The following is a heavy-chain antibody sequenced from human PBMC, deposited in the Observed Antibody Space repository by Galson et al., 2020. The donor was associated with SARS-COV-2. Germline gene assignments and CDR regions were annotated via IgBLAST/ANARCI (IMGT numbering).Heavy chain of an antibody. CDR2: IKSKTDGGTT. J-gene: IGHJ4*02. CDR1: GFTFSNDW. CDR3: TTYSRRIQLWLS. D-gene: IGHD5-18*01. Sequence: GESLKISCAASGFTFSNDWMSWVRQAPGKGLEWVGRIKSKTDGGTTDYAAPVKGRFTISRDDSKNTLYLQMNSLKTEDTAVYYCTTYSRRIQLWLSWGQGTLVTVSS. V-gene: IGHV3-15*01.